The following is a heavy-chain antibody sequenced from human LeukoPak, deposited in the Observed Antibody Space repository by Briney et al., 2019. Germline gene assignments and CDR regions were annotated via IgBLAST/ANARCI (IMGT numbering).Heavy chain of an antibody. J-gene: IGHJ4*02. V-gene: IGHV1-18*01. D-gene: IGHD2-15*01. CDR3: ARSPRSGGSCYPDY. CDR2: ISAYNCNT. Sequence: XXXTGQXXXXXGWISAYNCNTNYAQKLQGRVTMTTDTSTSTAYMELRSLRSDDTAVYYCARSPRSGGSCYPDYWGQGTLVTVSS.